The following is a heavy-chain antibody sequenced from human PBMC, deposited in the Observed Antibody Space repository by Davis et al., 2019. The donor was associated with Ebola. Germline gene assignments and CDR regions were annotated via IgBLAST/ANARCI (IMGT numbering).Heavy chain of an antibody. J-gene: IGHJ4*02. D-gene: IGHD1-26*01. Sequence: SETLSLTCTVSGGSISSGGYYWSWIRHHPGKGLEWIGYIYSSGSTYYNPSLKSRITMSVDTSKNQFSLKLSSVTAADTAVYYCSRQFPTYYFFDYWGRGTLVTVSS. CDR2: IYSSGST. CDR1: GGSISSGGYY. CDR3: SRQFPTYYFFDY. V-gene: IGHV4-31*03.